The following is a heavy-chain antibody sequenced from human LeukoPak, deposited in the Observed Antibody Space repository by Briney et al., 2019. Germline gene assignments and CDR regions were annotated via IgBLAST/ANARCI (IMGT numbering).Heavy chain of an antibody. CDR1: GGSISSGDYY. CDR2: IYYSGST. Sequence: SETLSLTCTVSGGSISSGDYYWSWIRQPPGKGLEWIGYIYYSGSTYYNPSLKSRVTISVDTSKNQFSLKLSSVTAADTAVYYCARVSLKGHWFDPWGQGTLVTVSS. CDR3: ARVSLKGHWFDP. V-gene: IGHV4-30-4*01. J-gene: IGHJ5*02.